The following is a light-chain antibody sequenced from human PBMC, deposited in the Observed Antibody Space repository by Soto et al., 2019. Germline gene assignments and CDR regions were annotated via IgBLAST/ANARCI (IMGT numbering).Light chain of an antibody. Sequence: QSALTQPPSASGSPGQSVTISCTGTSSDVGGYNYVSWYQQHPGKAPKLMIYEVSKRPSGVPDRFSGSKSGNTASLTVSGLQAEDEADYYCSSYAGSQGVFGGGTKLPVL. V-gene: IGLV2-8*01. J-gene: IGLJ2*01. CDR2: EVS. CDR3: SSYAGSQGV. CDR1: SSDVGGYNY.